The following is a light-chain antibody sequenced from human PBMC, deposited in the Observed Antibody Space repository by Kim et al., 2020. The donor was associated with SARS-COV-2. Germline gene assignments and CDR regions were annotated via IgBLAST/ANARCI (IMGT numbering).Light chain of an antibody. Sequence: ATISYKSSQNILYSVNNKNCLGWYQQRPGQPPKLLMYWASTRESGVPDRFTGSGSGTDFTLTIGSLQPEDVAVYYCQQYYRTPLTFGGGTKVDIK. CDR1: QNILYSVNNKNC. V-gene: IGKV4-1*01. J-gene: IGKJ4*01. CDR3: QQYYRTPLT. CDR2: WAS.